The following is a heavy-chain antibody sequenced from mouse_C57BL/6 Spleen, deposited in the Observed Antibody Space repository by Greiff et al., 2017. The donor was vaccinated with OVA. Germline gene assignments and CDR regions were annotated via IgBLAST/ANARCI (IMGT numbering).Heavy chain of an antibody. Sequence: VQLQQSGPVLVKPGASVKMSCKASGYTFTDYCMNWVKQSHGKSLEWIGVINPYNGGTSYNQKFKGKATLTVDKSSSTAYMELNSLTSEDSAVYYCAREGELGLDYWGQGTTLTVSS. D-gene: IGHD4-1*01. CDR2: INPYNGGT. V-gene: IGHV1-19*01. J-gene: IGHJ2*01. CDR1: GYTFTDYC. CDR3: AREGELGLDY.